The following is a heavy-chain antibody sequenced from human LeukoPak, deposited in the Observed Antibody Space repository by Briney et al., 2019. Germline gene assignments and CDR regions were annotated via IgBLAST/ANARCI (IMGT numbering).Heavy chain of an antibody. CDR1: GGTFISYA. D-gene: IGHD3-16*02. V-gene: IGHV1-69*13. CDR2: IIPIFGTA. J-gene: IGHJ4*02. CDR3: ARGGDYDYVWGSYRYIDY. Sequence: GASVKVSCKASGGTFISYAISWVRQAPGQGLEWMGGIIPIFGTANYAQKFQGRVTITADESTSTAYMELSSLRSEDTAVYYCARGGDYDYVWGSYRYIDYWGQGTLVTVSS.